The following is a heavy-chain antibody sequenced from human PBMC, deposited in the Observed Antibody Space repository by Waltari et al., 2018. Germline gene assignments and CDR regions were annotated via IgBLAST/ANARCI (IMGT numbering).Heavy chain of an antibody. V-gene: IGHV3-43D*03. CDR2: TSWDGSST. CDR3: TKAAAKYFYYYYMDV. J-gene: IGHJ6*03. Sequence: EVQLVESGGVVVQPGGSLRLSCGASGFTFDDYAMQWVRQAPGKGLDGVALTSWDGSSTFYADSVKGRFTISRDNSKNSLYLQMNSLRHEDTALYYCTKAAAKYFYYYYMDVWGKGTPVTVSS. CDR1: GFTFDDYA.